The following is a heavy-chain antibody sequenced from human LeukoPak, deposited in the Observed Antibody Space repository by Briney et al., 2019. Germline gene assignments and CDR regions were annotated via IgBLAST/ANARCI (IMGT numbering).Heavy chain of an antibody. V-gene: IGHV4-59*01. D-gene: IGHD3-9*01. CDR1: GGSISSYY. CDR2: IYYSGST. Sequence: PSETLSLTCTVSGGSISSYYWSWIRQPPGKGLEWIGYIYYSGSTNYNPSLKSRVTISVDTSKNQFSLKLSSVTAADTAVYYCASSRAVRYFDWALENYFDYWGQGTLVTVSS. CDR3: ASSRAVRYFDWALENYFDY. J-gene: IGHJ4*02.